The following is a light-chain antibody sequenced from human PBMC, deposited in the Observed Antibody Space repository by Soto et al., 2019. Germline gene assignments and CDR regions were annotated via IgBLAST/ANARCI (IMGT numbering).Light chain of an antibody. V-gene: IGKV3-11*01. CDR3: QQRSDWPPIT. CDR1: QSISSY. Sequence: EIVLTHSPDTLSLSPGDRATLSCSASQSISSYLAWYQQKPGQSPRLLIYDASNRATGIPARFSGSGSGTDFTLTISSLEPEDFAVYYCQQRSDWPPITFGQGTRLEIK. J-gene: IGKJ5*01. CDR2: DAS.